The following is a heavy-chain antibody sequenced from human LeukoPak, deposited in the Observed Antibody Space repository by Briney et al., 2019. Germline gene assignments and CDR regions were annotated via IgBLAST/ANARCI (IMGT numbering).Heavy chain of an antibody. CDR3: ARVRRGIDFMITFRDFDY. Sequence: SETLSLTCAVYGGSFSGYYWSWIRQPPGKGLEWIGEINHSGSTNYNPSLKSRVIISVDASKNQFFLKLSSVTAADTAVYYCARVRRGIDFMITFRDFDYWGQGTLVTVSS. CDR2: INHSGST. J-gene: IGHJ4*02. D-gene: IGHD3-16*01. V-gene: IGHV4-34*01. CDR1: GGSFSGYY.